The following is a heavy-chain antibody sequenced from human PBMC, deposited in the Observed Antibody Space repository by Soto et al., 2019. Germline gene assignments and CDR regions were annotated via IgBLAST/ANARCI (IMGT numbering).Heavy chain of an antibody. D-gene: IGHD6-13*01. V-gene: IGHV1-8*01. CDR1: GYTFTNFD. CDR3: ASGFGSSWNTWGSNWFEF. Sequence: ALVKVSCRTSGYTFTNFDVNGVRQAAGRGLEWMGWMSPNSENKGYAQKFQGRVSMTRDTSITTAYVELSSLRSEDTAVYYCASGFGSSWNTWGSNWFEFSGHVTLAT. J-gene: IGHJ5*01. CDR2: MSPNSENK.